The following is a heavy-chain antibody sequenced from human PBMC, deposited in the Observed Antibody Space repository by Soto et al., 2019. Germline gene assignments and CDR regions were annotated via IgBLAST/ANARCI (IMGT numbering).Heavy chain of an antibody. CDR2: IKQDGSEK. J-gene: IGHJ6*02. Sequence: GGSLRLPCAASGFTFSSYWMSWVRQAPGKGLEWVANIKQDGSEKYYVDSVKGRFTISRDNAKNSLYLQMNSLRAEDTVVYYCARGPAGGGDYYYYGMDVWGQGTTVTVSS. CDR3: ARGPAGGGDYYYYGMDV. V-gene: IGHV3-7*04. CDR1: GFTFSSYW. D-gene: IGHD2-21*01.